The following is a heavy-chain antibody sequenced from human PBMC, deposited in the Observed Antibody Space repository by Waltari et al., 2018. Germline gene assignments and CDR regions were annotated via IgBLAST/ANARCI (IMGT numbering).Heavy chain of an antibody. CDR1: GFSFAVRP. D-gene: IGHD3-3*01. CDR3: TSDAFGNSIGGVFDY. Sequence: EVQLVESGGGLVQPGRSLRLSCVGSGFSFAVRPLHWVRQVPGKGLEWVSGINWNSGNIGYADSVKGRFTISRDNAKNSLYLQINSVRTEDTALYYCTSDAFGNSIGGVFDYWGQGTLVNVSS. CDR2: INWNSGNI. J-gene: IGHJ4*02. V-gene: IGHV3-9*01.